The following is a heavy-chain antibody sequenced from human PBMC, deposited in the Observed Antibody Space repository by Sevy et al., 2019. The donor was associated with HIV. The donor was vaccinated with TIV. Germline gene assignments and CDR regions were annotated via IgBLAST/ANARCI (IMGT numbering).Heavy chain of an antibody. V-gene: IGHV3-7*01. CDR3: AGDYS. CDR2: INQHGSDI. Sequence: GGSLRLSCAGSGFIFSDFWMTWVRQGPGKGLEWVATINQHGSDIYYVDSVKGRFTISRDNAKNSVYLQMSSLRVEDTGMYYCAGDYSWGQGTLVTVSS. CDR1: GFIFSDFW. J-gene: IGHJ4*02.